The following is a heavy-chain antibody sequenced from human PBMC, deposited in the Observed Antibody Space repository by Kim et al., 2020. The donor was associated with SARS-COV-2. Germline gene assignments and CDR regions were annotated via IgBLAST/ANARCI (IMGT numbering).Heavy chain of an antibody. Sequence: ADAVKGRFTASRDNAKNTLYLQMNSLGAEDTAVYYCTRGSAGSGYGWWFDPWGQGALVTVS. CDR3: TRGSAGSGYGWWFDP. V-gene: IGHV3-74*01. D-gene: IGHD5-12*01. J-gene: IGHJ5*02.